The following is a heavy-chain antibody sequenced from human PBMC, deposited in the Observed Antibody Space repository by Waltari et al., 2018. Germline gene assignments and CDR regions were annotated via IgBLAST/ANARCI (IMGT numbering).Heavy chain of an antibody. D-gene: IGHD3-10*01. CDR2: IYYSGST. V-gene: IGHV4-59*01. CDR3: ARDGVRGVISY. Sequence: QVQLQESGPGLVKPSETLSLTCTVSGGSISSYSWSWIRQPPGKGLEWSGYIYYSGSTNHNTALKSRVTISVDTSKNQFSLKLSSVTAADTAVYYCARDGVRGVISYWGQGTLVTVSS. J-gene: IGHJ4*02. CDR1: GGSISSYS.